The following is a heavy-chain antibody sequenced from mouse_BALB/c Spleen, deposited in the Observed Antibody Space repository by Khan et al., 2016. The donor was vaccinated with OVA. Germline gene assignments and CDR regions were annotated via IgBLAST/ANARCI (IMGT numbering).Heavy chain of an antibody. J-gene: IGHJ1*01. CDR3: ALTSYDPRDFDV. CDR2: IAPANGNT. V-gene: IGHV14-3*02. CDR1: GFNIKDTY. Sequence: EVELVESGAALVKPGASVDLSCTASGFNIKDTYIHWVKQRPEQGLEWIGRIAPANGNTKYDPKFQGKATITADTSSNTSYLRHSSLTSEDAAVFFCALTSYDPRDFDVWGAGTTVTVSA. D-gene: IGHD2-3*01.